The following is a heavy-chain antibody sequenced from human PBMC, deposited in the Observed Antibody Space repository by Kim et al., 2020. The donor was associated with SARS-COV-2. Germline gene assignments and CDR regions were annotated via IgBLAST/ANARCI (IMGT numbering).Heavy chain of an antibody. Sequence: GGSLRLSCAASGFTFSSYAMSWVRQAPGKGLEWVSAISGSGGSTYYADSVKGRFTISRDNSKNTLYLQLNSLRAEDTAVYYCATGPNWNDVFHYYGMDVWGQGTTVTVSS. D-gene: IGHD1-20*01. CDR1: GFTFSSYA. CDR2: ISGSGGST. J-gene: IGHJ6*02. CDR3: ATGPNWNDVFHYYGMDV. V-gene: IGHV3-23*01.